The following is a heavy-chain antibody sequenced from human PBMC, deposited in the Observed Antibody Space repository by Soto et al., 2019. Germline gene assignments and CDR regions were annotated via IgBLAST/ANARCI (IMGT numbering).Heavy chain of an antibody. D-gene: IGHD6-19*01. CDR3: AKASLAVAGLIDY. Sequence: GGALRLSCAASGFTFSSYGMHWVRQAPGKGLEWVAVISYDGSNKYYADSVKGRFTISRDNSKDTLYLQMNSLRAADTAVYYCAKASLAVAGLIDYWGQGTLVTVSS. CDR1: GFTFSSYG. CDR2: ISYDGSNK. J-gene: IGHJ4*02. V-gene: IGHV3-30*18.